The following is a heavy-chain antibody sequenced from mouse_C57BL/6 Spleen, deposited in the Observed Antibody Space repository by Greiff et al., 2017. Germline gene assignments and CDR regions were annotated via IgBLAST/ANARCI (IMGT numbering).Heavy chain of an antibody. J-gene: IGHJ4*01. CDR3: ARWGRYPGMDY. D-gene: IGHD1-1*01. V-gene: IGHV1-69*01. Sequence: QVQLQQPGAELVMPGASVKLSCKASGYTFTSYWMHWVKQRPGQGLEWIGEIDPSDSYTNYNQKFKGKSTLTVDKSSSTAYMQLSSLTSEDSAVYYCARWGRYPGMDYWGQGTSVTVSS. CDR1: GYTFTSYW. CDR2: IDPSDSYT.